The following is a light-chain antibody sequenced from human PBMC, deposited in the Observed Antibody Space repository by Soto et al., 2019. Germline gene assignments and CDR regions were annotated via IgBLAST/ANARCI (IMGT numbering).Light chain of an antibody. CDR3: QSYDTSLGRV. CDR1: SSNIGAGYD. J-gene: IGLJ3*02. Sequence: QSVLTQPPSVSGAPGQRVTLSCTGSSSNIGAGYDVHWYQHLPGTAPKLLILGNSVRPSGVPDRFSGSKSGTSASLAITGLQAEDEADYYCQSYDTSLGRVFGGGTNLTVL. CDR2: GNS. V-gene: IGLV1-40*01.